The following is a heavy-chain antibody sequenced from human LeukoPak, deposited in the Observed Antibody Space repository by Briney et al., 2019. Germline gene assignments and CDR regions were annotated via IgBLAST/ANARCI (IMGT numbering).Heavy chain of an antibody. J-gene: IGHJ5*02. V-gene: IGHV1-8*01. D-gene: IGHD2-21*01. CDR2: MNPIRCNT. Sequence: ASVKVSCKASGYTFIGYDINWVRQATGQGLEWMGWMNPIRCNTGYAQEFHGRVTMTRNTSISTAYMELSSLRSEDTAVYYCARRGATSPPNIYCGGDCYTRNWFDPWGQGTQVTVSS. CDR3: ARRGATSPPNIYCGGDCYTRNWFDP. CDR1: GYTFIGYD.